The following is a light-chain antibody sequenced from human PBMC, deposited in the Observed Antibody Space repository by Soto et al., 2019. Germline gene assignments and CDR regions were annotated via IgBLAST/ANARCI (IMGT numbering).Light chain of an antibody. V-gene: IGKV1-5*01. Sequence: DIQMTQSPSTLSASVGDTVTVTCRASQSIGRWLAWYQQKPGKAPKLLIFDASTLENGVPPRFSGSGSGTDFTLTISSLQPEDFATYYCQQSYSVPFTFGQGTRLEIK. CDR1: QSIGRW. CDR3: QQSYSVPFT. CDR2: DAS. J-gene: IGKJ5*01.